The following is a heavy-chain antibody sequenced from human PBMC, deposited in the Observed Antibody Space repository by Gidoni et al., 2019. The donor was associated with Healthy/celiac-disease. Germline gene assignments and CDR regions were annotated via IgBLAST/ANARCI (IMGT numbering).Heavy chain of an antibody. D-gene: IGHD3-3*01. V-gene: IGHV4-39*01. J-gene: IGHJ4*02. Sequence: QLQLQESGPGPVKPSETLSLTCTVSGGFISRSSYYWGWIRQPPGKGLEWIGSTSYSGSTYYNPSLKSRVTISVYTSKNQFSLKLSSVTAADTAVYYCARVDFWSGYYRGGAFDYWGQGTLVTVSS. CDR3: ARVDFWSGYYRGGAFDY. CDR2: TSYSGST. CDR1: GGFISRSSYY.